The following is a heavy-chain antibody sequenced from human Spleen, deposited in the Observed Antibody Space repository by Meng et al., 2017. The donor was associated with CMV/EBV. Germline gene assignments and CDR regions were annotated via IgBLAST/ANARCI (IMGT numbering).Heavy chain of an antibody. J-gene: IGHJ4*02. CDR1: CGFIISYH. D-gene: IGHD6-6*01. V-gene: IGHV4-4*07. Sequence: QVQPNVERPRLVKLSDPRSLTRTVSCGFIISYHWSWSRQPAGKRLAWIGRIYTSGSTNYNPSLKSRVTMSVDTSKNQFSLKLSSVTAAATAVYYCAREAYSSSSVNYFDYWGQGTLVTVSS. CDR3: AREAYSSSSVNYFDY. CDR2: IYTSGST.